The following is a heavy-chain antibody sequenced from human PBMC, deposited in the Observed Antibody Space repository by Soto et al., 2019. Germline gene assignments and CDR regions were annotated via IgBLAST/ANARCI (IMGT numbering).Heavy chain of an antibody. Sequence: PGGSLRLSCTASGFTFDHYALSWVRQAPGKGLEWVGFIRSKAYGGTIEYAASVRGRFTISRDDSKSIAYLQMNISKTEDTALYYCNTELELNWLPLPLLDPWGQGTLVTVSS. CDR3: NTELELNWLPLPLLDP. CDR2: IRSKAYGGTI. CDR1: GFTFDHYA. V-gene: IGHV3-49*04. J-gene: IGHJ5*02. D-gene: IGHD5-18*01.